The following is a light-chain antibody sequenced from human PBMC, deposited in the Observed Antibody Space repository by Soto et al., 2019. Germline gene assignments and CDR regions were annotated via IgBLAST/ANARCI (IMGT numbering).Light chain of an antibody. CDR3: SSYSSTSTLYV. CDR1: NSDIGAYNY. Sequence: QLVLTQPASVSGSPGQSITISCIGTNSDIGAYNYVSWYQQHPGKVPKLMIYEVTNRPSGLSNRFSGSKSGNTASLTISGLQAEDEAEYFCSSYSSTSTLYVFGTGTKVTVL. J-gene: IGLJ1*01. V-gene: IGLV2-14*01. CDR2: EVT.